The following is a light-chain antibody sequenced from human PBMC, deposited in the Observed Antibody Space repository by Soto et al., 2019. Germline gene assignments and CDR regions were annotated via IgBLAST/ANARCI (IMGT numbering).Light chain of an antibody. CDR2: GAS. J-gene: IGKJ1*01. Sequence: DIQMTQSPSSLSASVGDRVTITCRASQGISNNLAWYQQKPGNVHKLLIYGASTLQSGVPSRFSGSGSGTDFTLTISSLQPEDVATYYCQKYDSAPLTFGQGTKVEFK. CDR1: QGISNN. CDR3: QKYDSAPLT. V-gene: IGKV1-27*01.